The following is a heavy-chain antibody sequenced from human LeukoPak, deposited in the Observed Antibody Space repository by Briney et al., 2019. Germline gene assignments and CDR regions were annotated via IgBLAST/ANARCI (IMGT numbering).Heavy chain of an antibody. Sequence: SVKVSFKSSVGTFSSYAISGVRQAPGQGLEGMGGIIPIFGTANYAQKFQGRVTITTDESTSTAYMGLSSLRSEDTAVYYCAIEGVLSYFDYWGQGTLVTVSS. J-gene: IGHJ4*02. D-gene: IGHD3-16*01. CDR1: VGTFSSYA. CDR2: IIPIFGTA. CDR3: AIEGVLSYFDY. V-gene: IGHV1-69*05.